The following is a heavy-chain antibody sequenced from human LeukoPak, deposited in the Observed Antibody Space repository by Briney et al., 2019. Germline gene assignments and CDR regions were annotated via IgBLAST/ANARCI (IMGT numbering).Heavy chain of an antibody. CDR3: AREYLYGCPRWRTHYYCMDV. V-gene: IGHV3-30-3*01. Sequence: GGSLRLSCTASGFTFSSYAMSWVRQAPGKGLEWVGFIRNDGSNKNYAHSLQGRFTISRDNSKNTPYMQLSSLRADDTAVYYCAREYLYGCPRWRTHYYCMDVWGQGTTVTVSS. CDR1: GFTFSSYA. J-gene: IGHJ6*02. D-gene: IGHD3-10*01. CDR2: IRNDGSNK.